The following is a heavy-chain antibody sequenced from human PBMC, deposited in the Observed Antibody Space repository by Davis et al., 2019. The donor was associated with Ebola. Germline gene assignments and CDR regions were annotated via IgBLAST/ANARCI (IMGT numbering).Heavy chain of an antibody. CDR3: ATDPSGYGMDV. D-gene: IGHD3-10*01. Sequence: SSVQVSRKASLCTFRSYAISRVRPAPGQGLEWLGSFILILGIANYAQKFQGRVTITADESTSTAYMELSSLRSEDTAVYYCATDPSGYGMDVWGQGTTVTVSS. CDR1: LCTFRSYA. CDR2: FILILGIA. V-gene: IGHV1-69*04. J-gene: IGHJ6*02.